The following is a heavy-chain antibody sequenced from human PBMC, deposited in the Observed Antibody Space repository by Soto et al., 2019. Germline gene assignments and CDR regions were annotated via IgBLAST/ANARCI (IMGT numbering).Heavy chain of an antibody. Sequence: QVQLVQSGAEVKKPGASVKVSCKASGYTFTSYGISWVRQAPGQGLEWMGWISAYNGNTNYAQKLQGRVTMTTDTSTSTAYMELRSLRSDDTAVYYCARDRLAKVLYDFWSGYPELDYWGQGTLVTVSS. D-gene: IGHD3-3*01. V-gene: IGHV1-18*04. J-gene: IGHJ4*02. CDR3: ARDRLAKVLYDFWSGYPELDY. CDR1: GYTFTSYG. CDR2: ISAYNGNT.